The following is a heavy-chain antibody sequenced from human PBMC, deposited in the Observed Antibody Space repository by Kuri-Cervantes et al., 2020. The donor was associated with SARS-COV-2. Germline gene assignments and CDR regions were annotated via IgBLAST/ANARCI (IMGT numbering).Heavy chain of an antibody. CDR3: ARALVYDDYESFDY. CDR2: INPNSGGT. V-gene: IGHV1-2*02. J-gene: IGHJ4*02. D-gene: IGHD4-17*01. CDR1: GNTLTELP. Sequence: ASVKVSCKVSGNTLTELPLHWVRQAPGKGLEWMGWINPNSGGTNYAQKFQGRVTMTRDTSISTAYMELSRLRSDDTAVYYCARALVYDDYESFDYWDQGTLVTVSS.